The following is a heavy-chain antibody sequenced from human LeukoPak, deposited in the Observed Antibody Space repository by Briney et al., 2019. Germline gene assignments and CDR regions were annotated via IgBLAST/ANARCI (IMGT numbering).Heavy chain of an antibody. CDR2: ISAYNGNT. CDR1: GYTFTRYG. CDR3: ARDYSGTHGDY. V-gene: IGHV1-18*01. Sequence: GASVNVSCKASGYTFTRYGVSWVRQAPGQGLEWMGWISAYNGNTNYMQKFQDRVTMTTDASTSTAYMELRSLRSDDTAVYYCARDYSGTHGDYWGQGTLVTVSS. J-gene: IGHJ4*02. D-gene: IGHD1-26*01.